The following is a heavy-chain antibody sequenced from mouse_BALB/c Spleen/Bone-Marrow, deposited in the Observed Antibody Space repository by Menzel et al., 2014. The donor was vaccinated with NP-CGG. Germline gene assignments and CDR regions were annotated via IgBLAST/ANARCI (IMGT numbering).Heavy chain of an antibody. J-gene: IGHJ3*01. Sequence: LVKTGASVKISCKASGYSFTGYYMHWVKQSHGKSLEWIGYISCYNGATSYNQKFKGKVTFTVDTSSSTAYMQFNSLTSEDSAVYYCVKGVYGNPFAYWGQGTLVTVSA. V-gene: IGHV1S34*01. CDR1: GYSFTGYY. CDR2: ISCYNGAT. CDR3: VKGVYGNPFAY. D-gene: IGHD2-1*01.